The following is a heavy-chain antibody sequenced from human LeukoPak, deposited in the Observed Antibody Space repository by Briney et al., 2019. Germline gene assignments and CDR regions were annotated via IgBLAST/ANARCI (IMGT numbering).Heavy chain of an antibody. CDR3: ASFETVAAYPFDY. CDR2: ISGNSIYI. CDR1: GFTFSSYS. J-gene: IGHJ4*02. D-gene: IGHD6-19*01. Sequence: GGSLRLSCAASGFTFSSYSMNWVRQAPGKGLEWVSSISGNSIYIYYADSVKGRFTIFRDNAKSSLYLQMSSLRVADTAVYYCASFETVAAYPFDYWGQGTLVTVSS. V-gene: IGHV3-21*01.